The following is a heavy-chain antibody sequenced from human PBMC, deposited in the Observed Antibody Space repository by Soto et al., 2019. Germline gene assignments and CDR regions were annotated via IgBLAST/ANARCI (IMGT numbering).Heavy chain of an antibody. CDR3: ARVPDTAMDWFDP. D-gene: IGHD5-18*01. CDR1: GGSISSGGNN. CDR2: IYYSGST. V-gene: IGHV4-31*03. J-gene: IGHJ5*02. Sequence: QVQLQESGPGLVKPSQTLSLTCTVSGGSISSGGNNGSWIGQHPGRGLEWIGYIYYSGSTYYNPSLKSRVTISVDTSKNQFSLKLSSVTAADTAVYYCARVPDTAMDWFDPWGQGTLVTVSS.